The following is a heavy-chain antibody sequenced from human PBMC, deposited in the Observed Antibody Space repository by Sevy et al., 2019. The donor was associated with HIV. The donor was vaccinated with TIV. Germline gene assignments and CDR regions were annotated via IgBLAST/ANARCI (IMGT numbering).Heavy chain of an antibody. J-gene: IGHJ4*02. CDR2: VSGSSNYI. CDR3: ARGPPDGSYDYFDY. Sequence: GGSLRLSCAASGFTFIRYNMNWVRQAPGKGLEWVSSVSGSSNYIYYAESLKGRFIIYRDNAKDTLYLQMNSLRADDTAVYYCARGPPDGSYDYFDYWGQGTLVTVSS. CDR1: GFTFIRYN. V-gene: IGHV3-21*06. D-gene: IGHD1-26*01.